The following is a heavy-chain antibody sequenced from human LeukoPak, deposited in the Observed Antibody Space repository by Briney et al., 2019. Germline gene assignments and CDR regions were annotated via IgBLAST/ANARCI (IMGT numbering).Heavy chain of an antibody. D-gene: IGHD1-1*01. Sequence: SETLSLTCTVSGGSISSYYWSWIRQPPGKGLEWIGYIYYSGSTYYNPSLKSRVTISVDTSKNQFSLKLSSVTAADTAVYYCARNGVGPNWNPLPNAFDIWGQGTMATVSS. J-gene: IGHJ3*02. CDR2: IYYSGST. CDR1: GGSISSYY. V-gene: IGHV4-59*01. CDR3: ARNGVGPNWNPLPNAFDI.